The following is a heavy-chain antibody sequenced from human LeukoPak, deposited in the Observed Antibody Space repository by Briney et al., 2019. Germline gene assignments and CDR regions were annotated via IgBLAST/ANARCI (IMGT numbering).Heavy chain of an antibody. CDR2: IYYSGST. J-gene: IGHJ5*02. V-gene: IGHV4-39*01. Sequence: SETLSLTCTVSGGSISSSSYYWGWIRQPPGKGLEWIGSIYYSGSTYYNPSLKSRVTISVDTSKNQFSLKLSSVTAADTAVYYCASRYCSGGSCYEDNWFDPWGQGTLVTVSS. D-gene: IGHD2-15*01. CDR1: GGSISSSSYY. CDR3: ASRYCSGGSCYEDNWFDP.